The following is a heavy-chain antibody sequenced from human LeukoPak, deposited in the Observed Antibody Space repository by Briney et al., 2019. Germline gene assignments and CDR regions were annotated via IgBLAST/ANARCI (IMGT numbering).Heavy chain of an antibody. CDR2: INPNRGGK. CDR3: ARGLIWFGELSFDY. CDR1: GYTFTGYY. Sequence: GASLKLSCEASGYTFTGYYMHWVRQAPGQGLEWMGWINPNRGGKNFAQKFQGRVTMTRDTSISTAYMQLSRLRSDDTAVYYCARGLIWFGELSFDYWGQGTLVSVSS. V-gene: IGHV1-2*02. J-gene: IGHJ4*02. D-gene: IGHD3-10*01.